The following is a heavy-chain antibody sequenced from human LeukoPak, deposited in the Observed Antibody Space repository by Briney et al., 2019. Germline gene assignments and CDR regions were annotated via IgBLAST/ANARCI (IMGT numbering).Heavy chain of an antibody. Sequence: GGSLRLSCAASGFTFSSYAMHWVRQSPGKGLEWVAVILYDGSNKYYADSVKGRFTISRDNSKNTLYLQMNSLRAEDTAVYYCARPRIATRPSSRQPDWYFDLWGRGTLVTVSS. CDR3: ARPRIATRPSSRQPDWYFDL. J-gene: IGHJ2*01. CDR1: GFTFSSYA. CDR2: ILYDGSNK. V-gene: IGHV3-30-3*01. D-gene: IGHD6-6*01.